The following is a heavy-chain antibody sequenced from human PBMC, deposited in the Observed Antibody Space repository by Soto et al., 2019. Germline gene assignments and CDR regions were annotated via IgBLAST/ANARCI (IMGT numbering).Heavy chain of an antibody. D-gene: IGHD3-22*01. CDR3: AREHYYDSSGYPNYFDY. CDR2: IYYSGST. Sequence: QVQLQESGPGLVKPSQTLSLTCTVSGGSISSGGYYWSWIRQHPGKGLEWIGYIYYSGSTYYNPSLKSRVTIAVDTSKNQFSLKLSSVTAADTAVYYCAREHYYDSSGYPNYFDYWGQGTLVTVSS. CDR1: GGSISSGGYY. J-gene: IGHJ4*02. V-gene: IGHV4-31*03.